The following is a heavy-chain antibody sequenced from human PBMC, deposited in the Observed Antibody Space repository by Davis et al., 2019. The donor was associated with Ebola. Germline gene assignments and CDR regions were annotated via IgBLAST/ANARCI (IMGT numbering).Heavy chain of an antibody. D-gene: IGHD5-12*01. CDR2: INHSGST. V-gene: IGHV4-34*01. J-gene: IGHJ4*02. CDR1: GGSFSGYY. CDR3: ARVKWLRTIDY. Sequence: MPSETLSLTCAVYGGSFSGYYWSWIRQPPGKGLEWIGEINHSGSTNYNPSLKSRVTISVDTSKNQFSLKLNSVTAADTAVYYCARVKWLRTIDYWGQGTLVTVSS.